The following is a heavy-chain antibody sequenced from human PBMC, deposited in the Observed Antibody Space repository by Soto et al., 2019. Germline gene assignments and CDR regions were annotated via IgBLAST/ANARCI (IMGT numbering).Heavy chain of an antibody. D-gene: IGHD6-13*01. CDR1: YHYIGNLYY. CDR3: ARQHDSSSNGFGP. CDR2: IFHSGNT. V-gene: IGHV4-38-2*01. J-gene: IGHJ5*02. Sequence: SQIKAVTDRFSYHYIGNLYYCGLIRNNHGKGLEWVGSIFHSGNTHFNPSLKSRLTLSVDTSKNQFSLRLTSVTAADTSVYYCARQHDSSSNGFGPRGQGILVSVFS.